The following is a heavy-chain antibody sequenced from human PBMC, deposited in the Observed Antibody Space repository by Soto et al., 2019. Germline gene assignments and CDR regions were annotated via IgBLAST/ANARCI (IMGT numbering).Heavy chain of an antibody. CDR1: GYTFTSYG. D-gene: IGHD1-26*01. Sequence: ASVKVSCKASGYTFTSYGISWVRQAPGQGLEWMGWISAYNGNTNYAQKLQGRVTISVDTSKNQFSLKLSSVTAADTAVYYCARDRWERATTYTAHYYSGMDVWGQGTTVTVSS. V-gene: IGHV1-18*01. CDR3: ARDRWERATTYTAHYYSGMDV. J-gene: IGHJ6*02. CDR2: ISAYNGNT.